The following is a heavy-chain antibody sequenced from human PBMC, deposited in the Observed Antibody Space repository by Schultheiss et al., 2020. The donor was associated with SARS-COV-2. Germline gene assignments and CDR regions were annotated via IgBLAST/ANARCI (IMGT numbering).Heavy chain of an antibody. Sequence: GGSLRLSCAASGFTFSSYAMHWVRQAPGKGLEWVAVISYDGSNKYYADSVKGRFTISRDNSKNTLYLQMNSLRAEDTAVYYCARAGVSSLGLNYGMDVWGQGTTVTVSS. CDR1: GFTFSSYA. J-gene: IGHJ6*02. CDR3: ARAGVSSLGLNYGMDV. V-gene: IGHV3-30*01. D-gene: IGHD2-2*01. CDR2: ISYDGSNK.